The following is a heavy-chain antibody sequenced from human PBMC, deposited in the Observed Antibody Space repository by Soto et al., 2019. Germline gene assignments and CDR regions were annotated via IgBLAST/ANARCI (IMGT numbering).Heavy chain of an antibody. CDR3: ARDRSPMGGMDV. CDR1: GGTFSSYA. CDR2: IIPIFGTA. V-gene: IGHV1-69*12. Sequence: QVQLVQSGAEVKKPGSSVKVSCKASGGTFSSYAISWVRQAPGQGLEWMGGIIPIFGTANYAQKFQGRVXIXAXXSTSTAYMELSSLRSEDTAVYYCARDRSPMGGMDVWGQGTTVTVSS. J-gene: IGHJ6*02.